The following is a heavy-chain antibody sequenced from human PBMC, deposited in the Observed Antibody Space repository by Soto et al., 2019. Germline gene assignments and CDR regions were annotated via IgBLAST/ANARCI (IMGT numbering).Heavy chain of an antibody. CDR3: AKRSTYKAYQFDY. CDR2: INPNSGGA. CDR1: GYTFTGYY. D-gene: IGHD2-2*01. V-gene: IGHV1-2*02. Sequence: GASVKVSCKASGYTFTGYYINWVRQAPGQGLEWMGWINPNSGGAKYAQKFQGRLTMTRDTSITTVYMELSRLRSDDTAVYYCAKRSTYKAYQFDYRGQEPWSPSPQ. J-gene: IGHJ4*01.